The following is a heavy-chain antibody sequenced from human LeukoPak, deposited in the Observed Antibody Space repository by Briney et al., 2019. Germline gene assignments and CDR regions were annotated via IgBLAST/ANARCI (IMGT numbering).Heavy chain of an antibody. J-gene: IGHJ4*02. Sequence: PGGSLRLSCAASGLTFSRYWMHWVRQAPGKGLVWVSHINSDGSSTSYADSVKGRFTISRDNAKNTLYLQMNSLSAEDTAVYYCAIVAGWAPFDYWGQGTLVTVSS. CDR1: GLTFSRYW. CDR3: AIVAGWAPFDY. CDR2: INSDGSST. V-gene: IGHV3-74*01. D-gene: IGHD6-19*01.